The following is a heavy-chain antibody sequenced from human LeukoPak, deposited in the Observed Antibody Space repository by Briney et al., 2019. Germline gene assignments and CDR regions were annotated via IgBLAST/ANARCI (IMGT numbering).Heavy chain of an antibody. CDR1: GYTLTELS. CDR3: ARDSKWFINDYYYGMDV. D-gene: IGHD3-22*01. J-gene: IGHJ6*02. V-gene: IGHV1-24*01. Sequence: ASVKVSCKVSGYTLTELSMHWVRQAPGKGLEWMGGFDPEDGETIYAQKFQGRVTMTEDTSTDTAYMELSSLRSEDTAVYYCARDSKWFINDYYYGMDVWGQGTTVTVSS. CDR2: FDPEDGET.